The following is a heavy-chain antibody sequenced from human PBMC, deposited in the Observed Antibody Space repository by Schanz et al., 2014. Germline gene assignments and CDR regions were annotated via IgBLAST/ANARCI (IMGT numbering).Heavy chain of an antibody. Sequence: QVQLVQSGAEVKKPGASVKVSCKSSGYTFTDYHIHWVRQAPGQGLEWMGYISGYNGNTNYAPKVQDRVTMTTDTSTSTAYMELRSLRSDDTAVYYCARGWGYDALTGYVFWGQGTLVTVSS. CDR1: GYTFTDYH. J-gene: IGHJ4*02. D-gene: IGHD3-9*01. CDR3: ARGWGYDALTGYVF. V-gene: IGHV1-18*01. CDR2: ISGYNGNT.